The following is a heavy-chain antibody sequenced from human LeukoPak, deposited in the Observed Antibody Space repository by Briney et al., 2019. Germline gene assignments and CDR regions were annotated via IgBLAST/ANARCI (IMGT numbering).Heavy chain of an antibody. Sequence: SETLSLTCTVSGVSISYYYWSWIRQPPGKGLEWIGYIYYSGSTYYNPSLKSRVTISVDTSKNQFSLKLSSVTAADTAVYYCAREAIIWGQGTLVTVSS. J-gene: IGHJ4*02. D-gene: IGHD3-10*01. CDR3: AREAII. V-gene: IGHV4-59*12. CDR2: IYYSGST. CDR1: GVSISYYY.